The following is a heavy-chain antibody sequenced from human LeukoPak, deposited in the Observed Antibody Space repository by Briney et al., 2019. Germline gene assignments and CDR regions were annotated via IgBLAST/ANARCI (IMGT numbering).Heavy chain of an antibody. CDR1: GYTFTGYY. V-gene: IGHV1-2*02. CDR2: INPNSGGT. CDR3: ARVGLTTVTLNWFDP. D-gene: IGHD4-17*01. Sequence: ASVKVSCKASGYTFTGYYMHWVRQAPGQGLGWMGWINPNSGGTNYAQKFQGRVTMTRDTSISTAYMELSRLRSDDTAVYYCARVGLTTVTLNWFDPWGQGTLVTVSS. J-gene: IGHJ5*02.